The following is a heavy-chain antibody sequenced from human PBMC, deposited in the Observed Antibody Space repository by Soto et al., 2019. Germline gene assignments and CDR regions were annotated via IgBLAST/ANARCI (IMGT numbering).Heavy chain of an antibody. J-gene: IGHJ4*02. CDR1: GYTFTSYY. CDR2: INPSGGST. Sequence: QVQLVQSGAEVKKPGASVKVSCKASGYTFTSYYMHWVRQAPGQGLEWMGIINPSGGSTSYAQKFQGRVIMTRDTSTSTVYMELSSLRSEDTAVYYCARDGAGVVVVTAIPYDYWGQGTLVTVSS. CDR3: ARDGAGVVVVTAIPYDY. V-gene: IGHV1-46*01. D-gene: IGHD2-21*02.